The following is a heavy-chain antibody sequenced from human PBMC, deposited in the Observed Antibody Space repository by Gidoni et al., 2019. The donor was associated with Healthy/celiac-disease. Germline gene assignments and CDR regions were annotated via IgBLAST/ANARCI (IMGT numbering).Heavy chain of an antibody. V-gene: IGHV3-23*01. CDR3: AKDQHIVVVTAFDY. J-gene: IGHJ4*02. Sequence: EVQLLESAGGLVQPGGSLRLSCAAPGFTFRSYAMSWVRQAPGKGLEWVSAISGSGGSKYYADSVKGRFTISRDNSKNTLYLQMNSLRAEDTAVYYCAKDQHIVVVTAFDYWGQGTLVTVSS. D-gene: IGHD2-21*02. CDR2: ISGSGGSK. CDR1: GFTFRSYA.